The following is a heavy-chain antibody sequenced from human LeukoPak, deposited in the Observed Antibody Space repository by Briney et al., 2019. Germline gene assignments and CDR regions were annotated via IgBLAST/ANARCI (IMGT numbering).Heavy chain of an antibody. CDR2: INHSGST. V-gene: IGHV4-34*01. CDR3: ARVRGLGIPVAP. Sequence: PSETLSLTCAVYGGSFSGYYWSCIRQPPGKGLEWIGEINHSGSTNYNPSLQSRVTISVDTSKNQFSLKLSSVTAADTAVYYCARVRGLGIPVAPWGQGTLVTVSS. CDR1: GGSFSGYY. J-gene: IGHJ4*02. D-gene: IGHD6-19*01.